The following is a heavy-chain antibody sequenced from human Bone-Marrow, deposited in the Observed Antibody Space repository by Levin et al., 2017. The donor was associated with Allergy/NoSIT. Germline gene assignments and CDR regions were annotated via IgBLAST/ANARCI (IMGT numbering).Heavy chain of an antibody. Sequence: SGPTLVKPTQTLTLTCTLSELSVTTYGVGVAWIRQPPGKALEWLALIYWDDDKRYTPSLKSRLSITKDTSKNQAVLTMTNMDPDDTGTYYCAHRRIASAGSHFDYWGQGSLVTVSS. CDR3: AHRRIASAGSHFDY. J-gene: IGHJ4*02. CDR1: ELSVTTYGVG. CDR2: IYWDDDK. V-gene: IGHV2-5*02. D-gene: IGHD6-25*01.